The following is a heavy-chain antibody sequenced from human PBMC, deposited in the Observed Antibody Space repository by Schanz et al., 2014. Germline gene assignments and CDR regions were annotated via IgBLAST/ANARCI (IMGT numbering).Heavy chain of an antibody. CDR2: IWYDGSNK. CDR1: GFTFSSYG. D-gene: IGHD1-1*01. CDR3: AKDLDANYFDY. J-gene: IGHJ4*02. Sequence: VQLVESGGGLVQPGGSLRLSCAASGFTFSSYGMHWVRQAPGKGLEWVAVIWYDGSNKYYADSVKGRFTISRDNSKNTLFLQMNSLRAEDTAVYYCAKDLDANYFDYWGQGILVTVSS. V-gene: IGHV3-33*06.